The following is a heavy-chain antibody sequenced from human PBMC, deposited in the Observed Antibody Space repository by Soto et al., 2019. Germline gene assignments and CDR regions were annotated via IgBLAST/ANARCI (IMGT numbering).Heavy chain of an antibody. D-gene: IGHD3-10*01. J-gene: IGHJ5*02. Sequence: SETLSLTCTVSGGSISSRGYYWGWIRQPPGKGLEWIGSIYYSGSTYYNPSLKSRVTISVDTSKNQFSLKLSSVTAADTAVYYCARPRFQYNWFDPWGQGTLVTVSS. CDR2: IYYSGST. CDR3: ARPRFQYNWFDP. CDR1: GGSISSRGYY. V-gene: IGHV4-39*01.